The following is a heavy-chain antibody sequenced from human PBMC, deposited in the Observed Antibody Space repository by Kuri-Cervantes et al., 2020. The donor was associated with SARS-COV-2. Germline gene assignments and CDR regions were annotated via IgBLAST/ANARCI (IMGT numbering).Heavy chain of an antibody. D-gene: IGHD6-13*01. Sequence: GGSLRLSCAASGFTFSGYWMTWVRQAPGKGLEWVANIKEDGSQRYYVDSVKGRFTISRDNANSSLYLQMNSLRAEDTAVYYCAGLYSSSWSYDYWGQGTLVTVSS. J-gene: IGHJ4*02. CDR1: GFTFSGYW. CDR2: IKEDGSQR. CDR3: AGLYSSSWSYDY. V-gene: IGHV3-7*01.